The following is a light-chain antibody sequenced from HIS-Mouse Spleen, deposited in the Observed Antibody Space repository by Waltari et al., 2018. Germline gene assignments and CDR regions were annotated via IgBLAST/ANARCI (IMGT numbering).Light chain of an antibody. CDR1: SLRSYY. Sequence: SSELTQDPAVSVALGQTVRITCQGDSLRSYYASWYQQKPGQAPVLVIYGKNNRPSGIPDRFSGSSSGNTASLTITGAQAEDEADYYCQSADSSGTYPWVFGGGTKLTVL. V-gene: IGLV3-19*01. J-gene: IGLJ3*02. CDR2: GKN. CDR3: QSADSSGTYPWV.